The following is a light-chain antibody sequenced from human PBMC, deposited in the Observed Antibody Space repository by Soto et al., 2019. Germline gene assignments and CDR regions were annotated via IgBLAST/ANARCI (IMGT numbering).Light chain of an antibody. Sequence: QSALTQPASVSGSPGQSITISCTGTGSDVGGYNYVSWYQQHPGQAPKLMIYEVGNRPSGVSDRFSASKSGNTASLSGLQAEDEADYYCCSFTSSTPWVFGGGTKLTVL. V-gene: IGLV2-14*01. CDR3: CSFTSSTPWV. CDR2: EVG. J-gene: IGLJ3*02. CDR1: GSDVGGYNY.